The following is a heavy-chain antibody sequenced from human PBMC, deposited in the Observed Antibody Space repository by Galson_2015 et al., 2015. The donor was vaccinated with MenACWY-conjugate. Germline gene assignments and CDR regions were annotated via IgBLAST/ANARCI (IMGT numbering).Heavy chain of an antibody. CDR3: ARDRVYCRGPTCSPYHFDY. J-gene: IGHJ4*02. Sequence: SLRLSCAASGFVFSNYNLNWVRQAPGKGLEWISFIGTTSSTTYYADSVRGRFTIFRDNAKNSLYLQMNSLKAEDTAVYYCARDRVYCRGPTCSPYHFDYWGQGSLVTVSS. D-gene: IGHD2-15*01. CDR1: GFVFSNYN. V-gene: IGHV3-48*04. CDR2: IGTTSSTT.